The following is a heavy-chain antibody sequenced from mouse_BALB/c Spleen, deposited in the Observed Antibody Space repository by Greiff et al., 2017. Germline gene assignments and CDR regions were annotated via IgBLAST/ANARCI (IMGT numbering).Heavy chain of an antibody. CDR1: GYAFTNYW. CDR3: ARWDYYGSSYWFAD. CDR2: IYPGSGNT. J-gene: IGHJ3*01. D-gene: IGHD1-1*01. V-gene: IGHV1-63*01. Sequence: VQLQQSGAELVRPGTSVKISCKASGYAFTNYWLGWVKQRPGHGLEWIGDIYPGSGNTYYNEKFKGKATLTADKSSSTAYMQLSSLTSEDSAVYFCARWDYYGSSYWFADWGQGTLVTVSA.